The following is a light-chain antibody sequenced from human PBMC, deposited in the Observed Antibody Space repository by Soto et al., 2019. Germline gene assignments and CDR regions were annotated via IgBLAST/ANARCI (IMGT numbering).Light chain of an antibody. CDR2: WAS. V-gene: IGKV4-1*01. CDR1: QSVLYSSNNQNY. J-gene: IGKJ3*01. CDR3: HQHYNVPFT. Sequence: DIVMTQSPDSLAVSLGERATINCKSSQSVLYSSNNQNYLSWYQQKPGQPPKLLIYWASTRESGVPDRFSGSGSGTDFTLSVSSLQAEDVAVYYCHQHYNVPFTFGPGTKVDIK.